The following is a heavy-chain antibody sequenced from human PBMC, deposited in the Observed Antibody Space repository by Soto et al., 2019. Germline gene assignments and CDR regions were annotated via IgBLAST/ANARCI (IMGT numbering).Heavy chain of an antibody. CDR3: ARPSEDGYSYGDAFDI. CDR1: GYSFTSYW. CDR2: IYPGDSDT. D-gene: IGHD5-18*01. V-gene: IGHV5-51*01. J-gene: IGHJ3*02. Sequence: GESLKISCKGSGYSFTSYWIGWVRQMPGKGLEWMGIIYPGDSDTRYSPSFQGQVTISADKSISTAYLQWSSLKASDTAMYYCARPSEDGYSYGDAFDIWGQGTMVTVS.